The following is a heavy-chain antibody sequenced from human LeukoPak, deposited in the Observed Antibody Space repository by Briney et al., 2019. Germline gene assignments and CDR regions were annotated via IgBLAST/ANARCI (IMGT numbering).Heavy chain of an antibody. J-gene: IGHJ3*02. V-gene: IGHV3-23*01. Sequence: GGSLRLSCAASGFTFSSYAMSWVRQAPGKGLEWVSAISGSGGSTYHADSVKGRFTISRGNSKNTLYLQMNSLRAEDTAVYYCAKRETSVDSTITMIVVDDAFDIWGQGTMVTVSS. CDR3: AKRETSVDSTITMIVVDDAFDI. D-gene: IGHD3-22*01. CDR1: GFTFSSYA. CDR2: ISGSGGST.